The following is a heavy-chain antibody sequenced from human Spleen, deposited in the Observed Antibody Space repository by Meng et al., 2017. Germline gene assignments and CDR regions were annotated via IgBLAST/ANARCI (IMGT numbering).Heavy chain of an antibody. V-gene: IGHV6-1*01. CDR1: GDSVSSNCAA. D-gene: IGHD3-16*01. J-gene: IGHJ4*02. Sequence: QLLPSGPSLVKPSHPLSPTCAISGDSVSSNCAAWNWLRQSPSRGLEWLGRTYYRSKWYNDYAVSVKSRITINPDTSKNQFSLQLNSVTPEDTAVYYCARQEGAFDYWGQGTLVTVSS. CDR2: TYYRSKWYN. CDR3: ARQEGAFDY.